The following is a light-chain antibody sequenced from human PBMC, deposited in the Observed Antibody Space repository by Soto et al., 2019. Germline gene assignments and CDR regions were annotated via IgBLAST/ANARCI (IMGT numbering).Light chain of an antibody. J-gene: IGLJ1*01. Sequence: QSVLTQPPSVSGAPGQRVTISCTGSSSNIGAGYDVHWYQQFPGTAPKLLIYGNSNRPSGVPDRFSGSKSGTSASLAITGLQAEDEADYYCQSYDSSLSGRYVFGTGTKLTVL. CDR1: SSNIGAGYD. CDR3: QSYDSSLSGRYV. V-gene: IGLV1-40*01. CDR2: GNS.